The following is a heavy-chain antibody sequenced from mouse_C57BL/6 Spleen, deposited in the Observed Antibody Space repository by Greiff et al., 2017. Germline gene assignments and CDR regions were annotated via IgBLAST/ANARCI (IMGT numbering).Heavy chain of an antibody. D-gene: IGHD1-1*01. Sequence: EVQLQQSGPELVKPGASVKISCKASGYSFTDYNMNWVKQSNGKSLEWIGVINPNYGTTSSNQKFKGKATLTVDQSSSTAYMQLNSLTSEDSAVYYGTTSHYYGSSHYAMDDWGQGNSGNGSS. CDR3: TTSHYYGSSHYAMDD. CDR1: GYSFTDYN. J-gene: IGHJ4*01. V-gene: IGHV1-39*01. CDR2: INPNYGTT.